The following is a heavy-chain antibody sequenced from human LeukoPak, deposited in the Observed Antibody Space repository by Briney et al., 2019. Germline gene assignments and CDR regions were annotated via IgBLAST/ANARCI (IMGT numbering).Heavy chain of an antibody. J-gene: IGHJ6*02. CDR3: ARIVGATGSPSYYYYGMDV. Sequence: ASVKVSCKASGYTFTSYGISWVRQAPGQGLEWMGWISAYNGNTNYAQKLQGRVTMTTDTSTSTAYMELRSLRSDDTAVYYCARIVGATGSPSYYYYGMDVWGQGTTVTVSS. CDR2: ISAYNGNT. CDR1: GYTFTSYG. D-gene: IGHD1-26*01. V-gene: IGHV1-18*01.